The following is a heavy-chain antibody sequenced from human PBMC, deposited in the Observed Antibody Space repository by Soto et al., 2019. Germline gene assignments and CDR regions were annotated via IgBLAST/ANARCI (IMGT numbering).Heavy chain of an antibody. D-gene: IGHD3-22*01. J-gene: IGHJ3*02. CDR2: IIPIFGTA. CDR1: GDSFSSYA. V-gene: IGHV1-69*01. Sequence: GXSVKVSCNASGDSFSSYAIIWVRQAPGQGLEWMGGIIPIFGTANYAQKFQGRVTITADESTSTAYMELSSLRSEDTAVYYCAREGNYDSSGYYPPDAFDIWGQGTMVTVSS. CDR3: AREGNYDSSGYYPPDAFDI.